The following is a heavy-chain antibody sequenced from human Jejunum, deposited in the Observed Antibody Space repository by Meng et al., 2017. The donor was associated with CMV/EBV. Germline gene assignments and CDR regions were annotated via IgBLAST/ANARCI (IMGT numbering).Heavy chain of an antibody. CDR3: VKDIRNDRRAFDL. Sequence: FGLTVDDYTMHWVRQVPGKGLEWVSFISWDGGSKYYADSVKGRFTISRDNAKNSLYLQMNSLRIEDTGLYYCVKDIRNDRRAFDLWGQGTMVTVSS. CDR2: ISWDGGSK. V-gene: IGHV3-43*01. CDR1: GLTVDDYT. J-gene: IGHJ3*01.